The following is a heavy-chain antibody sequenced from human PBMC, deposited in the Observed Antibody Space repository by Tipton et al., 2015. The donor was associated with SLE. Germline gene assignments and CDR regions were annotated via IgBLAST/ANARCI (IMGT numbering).Heavy chain of an antibody. CDR3: ARGPLLDL. D-gene: IGHD5/OR15-5a*01. CDR1: GGSFRGYY. V-gene: IGHV4-34*01. CDR2: IYYSGST. Sequence: TLSLTCAVYGGSFRGYYWSWIRQPPGKGLEWIGYIYYSGSTNYNPSLKSRVTISVDTSKNQFSLKLSSATAADTAVYYCARGPLLDLWGRGTLVTVSS. J-gene: IGHJ2*01.